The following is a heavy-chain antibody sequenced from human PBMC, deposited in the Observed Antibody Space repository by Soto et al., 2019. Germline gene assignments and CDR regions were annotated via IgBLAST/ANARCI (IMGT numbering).Heavy chain of an antibody. Sequence: GGSLRLACAASGFTFSSYAMHWVRQAPGKGLEWVAVISYDGSNKYYADSVKGRFTISRDNSKNTLYLQMNSLRAEDTAVYYCARDRYYDSSGYNWFDPWAQGTLVTVSS. V-gene: IGHV3-30-3*01. J-gene: IGHJ5*02. CDR3: ARDRYYDSSGYNWFDP. CDR2: ISYDGSNK. CDR1: GFTFSSYA. D-gene: IGHD3-22*01.